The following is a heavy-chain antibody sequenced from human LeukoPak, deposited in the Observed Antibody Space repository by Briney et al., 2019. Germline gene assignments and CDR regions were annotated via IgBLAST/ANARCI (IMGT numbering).Heavy chain of an antibody. D-gene: IGHD2-15*01. CDR1: GYTFTCYY. V-gene: IGHV1-2*04. CDR2: INPNSGGT. CDR3: ARGYCSGGSCYSVFDY. J-gene: IGHJ4*02. Sequence: ASVKVSCKASGYTFTCYYMHWVRQAPGQGLEWMGWINPNSGGTNYAQKFQGWVTMTRDTSISTAYMELSRLRSDDTAVYYCARGYCSGGSCYSVFDYWGQGTLVTVSS.